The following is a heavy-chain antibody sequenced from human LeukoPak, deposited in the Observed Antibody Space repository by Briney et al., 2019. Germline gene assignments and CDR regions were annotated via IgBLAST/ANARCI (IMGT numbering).Heavy chain of an antibody. CDR2: MNPNSGNT. D-gene: IGHD2-15*01. CDR1: GYTFTSYD. V-gene: IGHV1-8*01. J-gene: IGHJ6*02. CDR3: ARGLYCSGGSCYGYYYGMDV. Sequence: ASVKVSCKASGYTFTSYDINWVRQATGQGLEWMGWMNPNSGNTGYAQKFQGRVTMTRNTSISTAYMELSSLRSEDTAVYYCARGLYCSGGSCYGYYYGMDVWGQGTTVTVSS.